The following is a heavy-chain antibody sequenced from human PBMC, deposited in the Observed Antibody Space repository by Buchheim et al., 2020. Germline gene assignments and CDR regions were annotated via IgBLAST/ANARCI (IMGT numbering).Heavy chain of an antibody. CDR3: AKTVHILPGYQRWVYYMDV. Sequence: EMQLLESGGGLVQPGGSLRISCVASGFTFNTSAMTWVRQATGKGLEWVSAIRGSGFDTYYADSVTGRFTISRDNSKNMLYLEMNSLRAEDAAIYFCAKTVHILPGYQRWVYYMDVWGKGTT. CDR2: IRGSGFDT. D-gene: IGHD3-9*01. CDR1: GFTFNTSA. J-gene: IGHJ6*03. V-gene: IGHV3-23*01.